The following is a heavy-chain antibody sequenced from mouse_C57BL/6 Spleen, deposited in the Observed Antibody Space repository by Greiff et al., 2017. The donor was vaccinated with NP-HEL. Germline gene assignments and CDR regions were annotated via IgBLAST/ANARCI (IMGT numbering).Heavy chain of an antibody. Sequence: QVQLQQPGAELVMPGASVKLSCKASGYTFTSYWMHWVKQRPGQGLEWIGEIDPSDSYTNYNQKFKGKSTLTVDKSSSTAYMQLSSLTSEDSAVYYCARRGSGYPYAMDYWGQGTSVTVSS. CDR1: GYTFTSYW. CDR3: ARRGSGYPYAMDY. D-gene: IGHD3-2*02. CDR2: IDPSDSYT. V-gene: IGHV1-69*01. J-gene: IGHJ4*01.